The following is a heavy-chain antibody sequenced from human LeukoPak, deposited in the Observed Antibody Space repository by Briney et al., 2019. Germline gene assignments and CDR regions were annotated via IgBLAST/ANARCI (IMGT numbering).Heavy chain of an antibody. Sequence: GGSLRLSCAASGFTFTSYGMSWVRQAPGKGLEWVSAISGSGGSTYYADSVKGRFTISRDNSKNTLYLQMNSLRAEDTAVYFCARDKGGMVPFDYWGQGTLVTVSS. V-gene: IGHV3-23*01. D-gene: IGHD3-10*01. CDR1: GFTFTSYG. CDR3: ARDKGGMVPFDY. CDR2: ISGSGGST. J-gene: IGHJ4*02.